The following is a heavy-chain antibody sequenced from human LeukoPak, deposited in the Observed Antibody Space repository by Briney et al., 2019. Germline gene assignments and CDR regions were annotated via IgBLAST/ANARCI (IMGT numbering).Heavy chain of an antibody. Sequence: GGSLRLSCAASGFIFSSYAMSWVRQAPGKGLEWVSSISVSGGTTYYADSVKGRFTISRDNSKNTLYLQMNSLRAEDTAVYYCAKGGIVGAIEAYYFDYWGQGTLVTVSS. CDR1: GFIFSSYA. CDR3: AKGGIVGAIEAYYFDY. D-gene: IGHD1-26*01. V-gene: IGHV3-23*01. CDR2: ISVSGGTT. J-gene: IGHJ4*02.